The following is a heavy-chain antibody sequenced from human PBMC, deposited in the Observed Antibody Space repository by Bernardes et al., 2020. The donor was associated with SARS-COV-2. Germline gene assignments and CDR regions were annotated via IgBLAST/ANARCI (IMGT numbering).Heavy chain of an antibody. V-gene: IGHV3-7*01. Sequence: GRSLRLSCAASVFTFSKDWMSWVRQAPGKELEWVANIKQTGSEKYYVDSVQGRFTISRDDAKDSVFLQMNSLRTEDTAVYYCARGGGGRDACSACAWGQGTLVTVSS. CDR2: IKQTGSEK. D-gene: IGHD6-19*01. J-gene: IGHJ4*02. CDR1: VFTFSKDW. CDR3: ARGGGGRDACSACA.